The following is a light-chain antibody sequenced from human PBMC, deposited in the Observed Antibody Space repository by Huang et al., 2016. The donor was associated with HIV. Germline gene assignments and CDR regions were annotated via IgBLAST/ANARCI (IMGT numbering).Light chain of an antibody. J-gene: IGKJ2*01. Sequence: DIEMTQSPDSLTVSLGARAIINCKSSQAVLTNSNKKNYLAWYQQRPEQPPKVLIYWASSRESGVPDRFSGSGSGTDFNLTISSLQPEDLAVYYCQQYYSPPYTFGQGTRLEI. CDR2: WAS. CDR1: QAVLTNSNKKNY. V-gene: IGKV4-1*01. CDR3: QQYYSPPYT.